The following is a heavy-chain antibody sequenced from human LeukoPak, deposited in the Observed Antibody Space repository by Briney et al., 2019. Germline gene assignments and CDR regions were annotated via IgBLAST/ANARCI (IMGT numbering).Heavy chain of an antibody. CDR2: ISGSGGST. CDR3: ARELRFLEWLDYYYMDV. D-gene: IGHD3-3*01. CDR1: GFTFSSYA. V-gene: IGHV3-23*01. Sequence: GGSLRLSCAASGFTFSSYAMSWVRQAPGKGLEWVSAISGSGGSTYYADSVKGRFTISRDNSKNTLYLQMNSLRAEDTAVYYCARELRFLEWLDYYYMDVWGKGTTVTVSS. J-gene: IGHJ6*03.